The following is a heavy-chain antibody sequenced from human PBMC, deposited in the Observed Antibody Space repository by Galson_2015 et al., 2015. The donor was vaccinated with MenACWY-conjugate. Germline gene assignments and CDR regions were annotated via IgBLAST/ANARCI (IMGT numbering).Heavy chain of an antibody. CDR1: GFTFSSSR. CDR2: IHRDGRTT. CDR3: ATQITGNVY. D-gene: IGHD1-1*01. Sequence: SLRLSCAASGFTFSSSRVHWVRQAPGKGPVWVARIHRDGRTTGYADSVKGRFTLSRDNAKNTLSLQMNSLRAEDTAVYYCATQITGNVYWGQGTLVTVSS. V-gene: IGHV3-74*01. J-gene: IGHJ4*02.